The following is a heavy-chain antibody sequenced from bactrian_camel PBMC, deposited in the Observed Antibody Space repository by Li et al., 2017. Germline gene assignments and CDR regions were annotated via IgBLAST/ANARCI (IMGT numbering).Heavy chain of an antibody. CDR2: IDRHGRA. Sequence: QLVESGGGSVQAGGSLRLSCVASEYIGCMGWFRQAPEKEREGVASIDRHGRANYMESVKGRFTISQDKDKNMLYLQMDNLKSEDTALYYCAKALGGGNYYTGEYNYWGQGTQVTVS. V-gene: IGHV3S53*01. D-gene: IGHD2*01. J-gene: IGHJ4*01. CDR1: EYIGC. CDR3: AKALGGGNYYTGEYNY.